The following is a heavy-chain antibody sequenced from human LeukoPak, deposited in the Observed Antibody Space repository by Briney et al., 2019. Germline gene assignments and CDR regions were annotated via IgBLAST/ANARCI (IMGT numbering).Heavy chain of an antibody. J-gene: IGHJ3*02. V-gene: IGHV3-23*01. CDR1: GFTFSSHA. Sequence: GGSLRLSCAASGFTFSSHAMHWVRQAPGKGLEWVSVISDSGGSTYYADSVKGRFTISRDNFKNTLYLQMNSLRVEDTAVYYCARGLRNTDTFDIWGQGTMVTVSS. CDR2: ISDSGGST. CDR3: ARGLRNTDTFDI.